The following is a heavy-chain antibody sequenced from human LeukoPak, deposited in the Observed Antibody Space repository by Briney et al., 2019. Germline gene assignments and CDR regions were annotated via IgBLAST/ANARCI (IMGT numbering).Heavy chain of an antibody. CDR3: KTGGTHWFDP. V-gene: IGHV1-8*03. CDR2: MNPNSGNT. Sequence: ASVKVSCKASGYTFTSYDINWVRRATGQGLEWMGWMNPNSGNTGYAQKFQGRVTITRNTSISTAYMELSSLRSGDTAVYYCKTGGTHWFDPWGQGTLVTVSS. CDR1: GYTFTSYD. D-gene: IGHD7-27*01. J-gene: IGHJ5*02.